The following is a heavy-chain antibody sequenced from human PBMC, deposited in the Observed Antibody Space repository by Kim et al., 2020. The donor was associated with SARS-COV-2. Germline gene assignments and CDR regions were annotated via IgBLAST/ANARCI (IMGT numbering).Heavy chain of an antibody. J-gene: IGHJ3*02. Sequence: PSFQGQVTISADKSISTAYLQWSSLKASDTAMYYCARPGGIAAAVPAFDIWGQGTMVTVSS. CDR3: ARPGGIAAAVPAFDI. V-gene: IGHV5-51*01. D-gene: IGHD6-13*01.